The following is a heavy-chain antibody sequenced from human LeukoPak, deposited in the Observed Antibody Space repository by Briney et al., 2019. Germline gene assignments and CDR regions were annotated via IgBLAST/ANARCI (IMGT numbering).Heavy chain of an antibody. J-gene: IGHJ4*02. V-gene: IGHV1-69*05. D-gene: IGHD4-17*01. CDR1: RGTFSSYA. Sequence: SVKVSCKASRGTFSSYAISWVRQAPGQGLEWMGRIIPIFGTANYAQKFQGRVTITTDESTSTAYMELSSLRSEDTAVYYCARDSDYASDYWGQGTLVTVSS. CDR2: IIPIFGTA. CDR3: ARDSDYASDY.